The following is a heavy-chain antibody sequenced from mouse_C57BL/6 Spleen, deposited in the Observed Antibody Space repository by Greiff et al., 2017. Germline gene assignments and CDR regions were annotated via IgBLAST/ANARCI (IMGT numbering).Heavy chain of an antibody. J-gene: IGHJ2*01. Sequence: QVQLQQPGAELVMPGASVKLSCKASGYTFTSYWMHWVKQRPGQGLEWIGEIDPSDSYTNYNQKFKGKSTLTVDKSSSTAYMQLSSLTSEDSAVYYCARVFYGSSYHDYWGQGTTLTVSS. CDR1: GYTFTSYW. CDR2: IDPSDSYT. CDR3: ARVFYGSSYHDY. V-gene: IGHV1-69*01. D-gene: IGHD1-1*01.